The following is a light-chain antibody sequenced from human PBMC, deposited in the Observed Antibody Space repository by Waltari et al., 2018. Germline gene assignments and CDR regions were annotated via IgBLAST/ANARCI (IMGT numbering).Light chain of an antibody. CDR1: KLGDKY. V-gene: IGLV3-1*01. CDR2: EDT. Sequence: SYELTQPPSVSVSPGQAVSITCSEKKLGDKYVNWYQQKAGQSPVLVIYEDTKRPSGVPVRVSASNSGNTATLTISETQAMDEADYYCQTWDSSSYVFGTGTTVTVL. CDR3: QTWDSSSYV. J-gene: IGLJ1*01.